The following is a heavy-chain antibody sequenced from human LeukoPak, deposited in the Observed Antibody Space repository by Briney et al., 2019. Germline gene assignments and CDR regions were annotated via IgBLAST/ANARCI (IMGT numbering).Heavy chain of an antibody. CDR2: IYYSGST. CDR3: ARDGYSSGWYTIDY. CDR1: GGSISSYY. J-gene: IGHJ4*02. Sequence: SETLSLTCTVSGGSISSYYWSWIRQPPGKGLEWIGYIYYSGSTNYNPSPKSRVTISVDTSKNQFSLKLSSVTAADTAVYYCARDGYSSGWYTIDYWGQGTLVTVSS. D-gene: IGHD6-19*01. V-gene: IGHV4-59*01.